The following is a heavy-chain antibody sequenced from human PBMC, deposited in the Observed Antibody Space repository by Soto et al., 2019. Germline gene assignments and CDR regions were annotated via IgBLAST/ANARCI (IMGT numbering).Heavy chain of an antibody. CDR3: EREWLNTPYYHGIDV. D-gene: IGHD5-12*01. J-gene: IGHJ6*02. CDR2: INSDGSST. Sequence: GGSLRLSCSASGFTFSSYWMHWVRQSPGKGLVWVSRINSDGSSTSYADSVKGRFTISRDNAKNTLYLQMNSLRAEDTAVYYCEREWLNTPYYHGIDVWGQGTTVTVFS. CDR1: GFTFSSYW. V-gene: IGHV3-74*01.